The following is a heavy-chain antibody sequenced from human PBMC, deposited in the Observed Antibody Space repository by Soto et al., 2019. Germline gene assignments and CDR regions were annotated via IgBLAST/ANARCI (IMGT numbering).Heavy chain of an antibody. Sequence: SETLSLTCTVAGGSISSYYWSWIRQPPGKGLEWIGYIYYSGSTNYNPSLKSRVTISVDTSKNQFSLKLSSVTAADTAVYYCARAEGYCSGGSCYSWDYYYGMDVWGQETTVAVSS. CDR1: GGSISSYY. V-gene: IGHV4-59*13. D-gene: IGHD2-15*01. J-gene: IGHJ6*02. CDR2: IYYSGST. CDR3: ARAEGYCSGGSCYSWDYYYGMDV.